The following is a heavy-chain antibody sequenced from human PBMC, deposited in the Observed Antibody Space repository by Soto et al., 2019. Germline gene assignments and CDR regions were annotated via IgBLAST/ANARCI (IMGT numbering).Heavy chain of an antibody. D-gene: IGHD3-16*01. Sequence: QITLKESGPTPVKPTQTLTLTCTFSGFSLTTRGVGVGWIRQPPGKALECLALIYWDDDKRYSPSLQSRLSLSKYTCXNQVVLTMTNVDPVDTATYYCAHIPNYYQYDWFDPWGQGTLVSVSS. CDR2: IYWDDDK. CDR3: AHIPNYYQYDWFDP. V-gene: IGHV2-5*02. CDR1: GFSLTTRGVG. J-gene: IGHJ5*02.